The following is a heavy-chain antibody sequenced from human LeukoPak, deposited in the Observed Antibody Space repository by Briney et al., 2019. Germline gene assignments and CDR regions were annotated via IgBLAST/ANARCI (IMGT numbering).Heavy chain of an antibody. CDR2: MNPSSGNT. V-gene: IGHV1-8*01. CDR3: ATWRAYSS. Sequence: ASVKVSCKASGYTFTNYDINWVRQAPGQGFEWMGWMNPSSGNTGYAQKFQGRVTMTRNTSVTTAYMELSNLRSEDTAVYYCATWRAYSSWSQGTLVTVSS. J-gene: IGHJ5*02. D-gene: IGHD5-18*01. CDR1: GYTFTNYD.